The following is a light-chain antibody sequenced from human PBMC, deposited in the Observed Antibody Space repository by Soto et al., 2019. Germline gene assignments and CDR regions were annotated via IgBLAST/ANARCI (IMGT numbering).Light chain of an antibody. CDR2: KAS. CDR1: QSISSW. Sequence: DIQMTQSPSTLSASVGDRVTITCRASQSISSWLAWYQQKPGKAPNLLIYKASRLESGVPSTFSGSGSRTEFTLTISSLQPDDFATYYCQRYNSYPLTFGGGPKVEIK. V-gene: IGKV1-5*03. CDR3: QRYNSYPLT. J-gene: IGKJ4*01.